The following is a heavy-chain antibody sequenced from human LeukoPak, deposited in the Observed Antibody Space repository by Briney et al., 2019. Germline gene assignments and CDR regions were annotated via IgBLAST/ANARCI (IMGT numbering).Heavy chain of an antibody. J-gene: IGHJ4*02. V-gene: IGHV4-59*08. CDR2: FSYTGST. CDR3: ARHISGADFDY. D-gene: IGHD1-14*01. CDR1: GGSISRDY. Sequence: SDTLSLTCTVSGGSISRDYWSWIRQPPGKGLEWIGYFSYTGSTNYNPSLKGRVTISVDTSKNHFSLKLTSVTAADAAVYYCARHISGADFDYWGQGTLVTVSS.